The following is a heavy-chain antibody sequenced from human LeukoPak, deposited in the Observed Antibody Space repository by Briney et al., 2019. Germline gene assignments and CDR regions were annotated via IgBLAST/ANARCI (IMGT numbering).Heavy chain of an antibody. J-gene: IGHJ5*02. V-gene: IGHV1-2*06. D-gene: IGHD2-21*01. Sequence: ASVKVSCEASGYTFTGYYIHWVRQAPGQGLEWMGRINCNGGGTSYAQKFQGRVTMTRDTSISTAYMELDRLTSDDTAVYYCARDYGPYPGCSWFDPWGQGTLVTVSS. CDR3: ARDYGPYPGCSWFDP. CDR2: INCNGGGT. CDR1: GYTFTGYY.